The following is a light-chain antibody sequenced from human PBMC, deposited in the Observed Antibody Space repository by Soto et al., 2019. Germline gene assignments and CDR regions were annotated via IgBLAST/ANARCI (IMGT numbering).Light chain of an antibody. CDR1: QSIRSN. V-gene: IGKV3-11*01. J-gene: IGKJ5*01. Sequence: EIVITQSPDTLSVSPGEGATLSCRVSQSIRSNLAWYQQRPGQAPRLLIYGAFNRATGIPARFSGSGSGTDFTLTISSLEPEDSAIYYCQQRNIWPPVTFGQGTRLEI. CDR3: QQRNIWPPVT. CDR2: GAF.